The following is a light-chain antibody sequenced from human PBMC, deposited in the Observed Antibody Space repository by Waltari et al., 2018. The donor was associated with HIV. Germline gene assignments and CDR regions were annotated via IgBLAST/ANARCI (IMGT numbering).Light chain of an antibody. V-gene: IGLV2-11*01. CDR1: SSDVGGYNH. J-gene: IGLJ1*01. CDR3: CSYAGSYTYV. Sequence: QSALTQPRSVSGSPGQSVTISCTGTSSDVGGYNHVSWYQQHPGKAPKLMVYYVSKRPSGVPDRFSGSKSGNTASLTISGLQAEDEADYYCCSYAGSYTYVFGTGTKVTVL. CDR2: YVS.